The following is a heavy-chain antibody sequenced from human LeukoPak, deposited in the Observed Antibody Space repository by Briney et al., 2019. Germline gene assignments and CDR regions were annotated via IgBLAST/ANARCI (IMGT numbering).Heavy chain of an antibody. V-gene: IGHV4-4*07. D-gene: IGHD2-2*01. CDR2: IYTSGST. Sequence: PSETLSLTCTVSGGSISSYYWSWIRQPAGKGLEWIGRIYTSGSTNYNPSLKSRVTVSVDTSKNQFSLKLSSVTAADTAVYYCARASETVPAAYYFDYWGQGTLVTVSS. CDR3: ARASETVPAAYYFDY. J-gene: IGHJ4*02. CDR1: GGSISSYY.